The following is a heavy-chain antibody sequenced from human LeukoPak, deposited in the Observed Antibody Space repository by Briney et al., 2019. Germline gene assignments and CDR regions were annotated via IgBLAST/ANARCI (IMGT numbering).Heavy chain of an antibody. D-gene: IGHD2-2*01. V-gene: IGHV4-61*02. CDR2: IYTSGST. CDR1: GASISSGSYY. Sequence: SQTLSLTCTVSGASISSGSYYWSWIRQPAGKGLEWIGRIYTSGSTNYNPSLKSRVTISVDTSKNQFSLKLSSVTAADTAVYYCARVAHCSSTTCYQGIFDYWGQGTLVTVSS. CDR3: ARVAHCSSTTCYQGIFDY. J-gene: IGHJ4*02.